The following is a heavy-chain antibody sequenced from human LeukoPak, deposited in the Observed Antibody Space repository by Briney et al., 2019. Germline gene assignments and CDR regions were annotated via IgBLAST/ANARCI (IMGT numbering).Heavy chain of an antibody. CDR1: GYRFSNYW. CDR3: ATYDYGGNWDFDY. D-gene: IGHD4-23*01. CDR2: IYPGDSDT. V-gene: IGHV5-51*01. J-gene: IGHJ4*02. Sequence: GESLKISCKGSGYRFSNYWIGWVRQMPGKGLEWMGIIYPGDSDTRCSPSFQGQVTISADKSISTAYLQWSSLKASDTAMYYCATYDYGGNWDFDYWGQGTLVTVSS.